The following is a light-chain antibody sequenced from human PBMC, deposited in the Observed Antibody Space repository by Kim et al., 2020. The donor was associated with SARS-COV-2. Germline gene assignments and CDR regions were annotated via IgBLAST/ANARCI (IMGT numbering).Light chain of an antibody. V-gene: IGKV3D-15*01. CDR1: QSVSTK. Sequence: EIVMTQSPATVSVSPGERATLSCRASQSVSTKLAWYRQEPGQTPRLLIYGAATRATGIPARFSGSGSGTEFTLTISSLQSEDFAVYYCQQYNNWPLTFGEGTKVDIK. CDR3: QQYNNWPLT. CDR2: GAA. J-gene: IGKJ1*01.